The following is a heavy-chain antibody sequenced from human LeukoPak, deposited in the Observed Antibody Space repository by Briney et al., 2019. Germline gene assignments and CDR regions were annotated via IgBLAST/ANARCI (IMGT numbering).Heavy chain of an antibody. J-gene: IGHJ4*02. Sequence: GGSLRLSCAASGFTFSSYAMHWVRQAPGKGLEWVSTISGSGDYTYYADSVKGRFTISRDNSKNTLYLQMNSLRAEDTAVYYCARTIRYFDWAFDYWGQGTLVTVSS. CDR2: ISGSGDYT. D-gene: IGHD3-9*01. CDR3: ARTIRYFDWAFDY. V-gene: IGHV3-23*01. CDR1: GFTFSSYA.